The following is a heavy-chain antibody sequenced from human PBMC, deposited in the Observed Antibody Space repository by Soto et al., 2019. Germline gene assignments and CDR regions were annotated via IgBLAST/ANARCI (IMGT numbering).Heavy chain of an antibody. V-gene: IGHV3-23*01. Sequence: EAQLLESGGELIQPGGSLRLSCAASGFTYSRHGLSWVRQAPGKGLEWIAGLSRGGGSTYYADSVKGRFTISRDNSKNTLDLITNSLRVEDTALYYCARDGQYRTDGFDIWGQGTMVTASS. CDR2: LSRGGGST. CDR3: ARDGQYRTDGFDI. CDR1: GFTYSRHG. J-gene: IGHJ3*02. D-gene: IGHD5-12*01.